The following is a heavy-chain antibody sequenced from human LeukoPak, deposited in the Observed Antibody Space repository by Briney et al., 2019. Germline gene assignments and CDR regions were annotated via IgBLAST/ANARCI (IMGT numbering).Heavy chain of an antibody. CDR3: ARDEYNYYGSGSYYNFDY. Sequence: GGSLSLSCAASGFTFSSYEMKWVRQAPGEGLGWVSYISSSGSTIYYADCVEGRFTITRDNAKNSLYLQMNSLRAEDTAVYYCARDEYNYYGSGSYYNFDYWGQGTLVTVSS. D-gene: IGHD3-10*01. CDR1: GFTFSSYE. J-gene: IGHJ4*02. CDR2: ISSSGSTI. V-gene: IGHV3-48*03.